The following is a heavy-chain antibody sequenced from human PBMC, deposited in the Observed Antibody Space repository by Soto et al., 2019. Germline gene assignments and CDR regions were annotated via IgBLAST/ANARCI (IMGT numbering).Heavy chain of an antibody. CDR2: INHSGRS. V-gene: IGHV4-34*01. D-gene: IGHD3-22*01. CDR3: AGGISMTVEVQRDAPDKYFFDS. CDR1: GGSFSGYY. Sequence: SETLSLTCAVYGGSFSGYYWTWIRQPPGKGLEWIAEINHSGRSNSNPSLKSRVTVSVDTSKNQFSLKLSSVTAADTAVYYCAGGISMTVEVQRDAPDKYFFDSWGQGTLVTVSS. J-gene: IGHJ4*02.